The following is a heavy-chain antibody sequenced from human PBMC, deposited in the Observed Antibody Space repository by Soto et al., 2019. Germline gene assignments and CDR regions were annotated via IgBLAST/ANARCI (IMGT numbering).Heavy chain of an antibody. CDR3: ARGGRLTGYYILGSYFDY. J-gene: IGHJ4*02. Sequence: SETLSLTCAVYGGSFSGYYWSWIRQPPGKGLEWIGEINHSGSTKYNPSLKSLFTISVDTSKNQFSLKLSSVTAADTAVYYCARGGRLTGYYILGSYFDYWGQGTLVTVSS. V-gene: IGHV4-34*01. CDR1: GGSFSGYY. CDR2: INHSGST. D-gene: IGHD3-9*01.